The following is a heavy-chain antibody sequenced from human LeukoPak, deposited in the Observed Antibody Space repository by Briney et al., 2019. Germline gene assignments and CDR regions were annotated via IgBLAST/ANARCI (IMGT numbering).Heavy chain of an antibody. CDR2: INPNSGGT. J-gene: IGHJ4*02. CDR3: AREPVIENYYDSSGYYRGGDY. CDR1: GYTLTGYY. D-gene: IGHD3-22*01. V-gene: IGHV1-2*02. Sequence: ASVKVSCKASGYTLTGYYMHWVRQAPGQGLEWMGWINPNSGGTNYAQKFQGRVTMTRDTSISTAYMELSRLRSDDTAVYYCAREPVIENYYDSSGYYRGGDYWGQGTLVTVSS.